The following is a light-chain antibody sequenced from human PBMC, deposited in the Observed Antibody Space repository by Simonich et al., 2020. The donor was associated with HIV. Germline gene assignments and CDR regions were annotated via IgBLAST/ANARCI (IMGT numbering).Light chain of an antibody. J-gene: IGLJ2*01. V-gene: IGLV2-14*03. Sequence: QSALTQPASVSGSPGQSITISCTGPSSDVGGYNYVSWYQQHPGKAPKLMIYDVSKRPSGVSNRFSGSKSGNTASLTISRLRAEDEADYYCSSYTGSNTVIFGGGTKLTVL. CDR1: SSDVGGYNY. CDR3: SSYTGSNTVI. CDR2: DVS.